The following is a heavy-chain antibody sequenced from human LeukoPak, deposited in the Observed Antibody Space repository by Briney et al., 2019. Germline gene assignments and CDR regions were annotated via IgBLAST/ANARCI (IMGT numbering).Heavy chain of an antibody. J-gene: IGHJ4*02. CDR1: GGSFSGYY. CDR3: ARDLFTMVRGVIMPLGN. D-gene: IGHD3-10*01. CDR2: IKQDGSEK. Sequence: PSETLSLTCAVYGGSFSGYYWSWVRQAPGKGLEGVANIKQDGSEKYYVDSVKGRFTISRDNAKNSLYLRKNTLREEDTAVYNCARDLFTMVRGVIMPLGNWGQGTLLTASS. V-gene: IGHV3-7*01.